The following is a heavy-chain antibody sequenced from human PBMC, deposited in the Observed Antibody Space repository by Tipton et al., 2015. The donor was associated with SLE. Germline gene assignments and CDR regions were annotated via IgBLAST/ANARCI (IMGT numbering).Heavy chain of an antibody. CDR1: GFTFSSYA. D-gene: IGHD5-12*01. J-gene: IGHJ4*02. Sequence: TLRLSCAASGFTFSSYAMHWVRQAPGKGLEWVAVISYDGSNKYYADSVKGRFTISRDNSKNTLYLQMNSLRAEDTAVYYCAKDMVATILCPFAYWGQGTLVTVSS. CDR3: AKDMVATILCPFAY. V-gene: IGHV3-30*04. CDR2: ISYDGSNK.